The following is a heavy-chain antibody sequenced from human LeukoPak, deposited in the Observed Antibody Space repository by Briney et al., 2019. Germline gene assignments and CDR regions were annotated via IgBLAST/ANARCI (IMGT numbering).Heavy chain of an antibody. CDR2: ISGSGGST. Sequence: GGSLRLSCVSYGFSFSNYAMSWVRQAPGKGLEWVSSISGSGGSTHYADSVKGRFTISRDKTKNTLYLQMNSLRAEYTAVYYCAKSAYYDASGYYREYYFDYWGQGTPVTVSS. CDR1: GFSFSNYA. D-gene: IGHD3-22*01. CDR3: AKSAYYDASGYYREYYFDY. V-gene: IGHV3-23*01. J-gene: IGHJ4*02.